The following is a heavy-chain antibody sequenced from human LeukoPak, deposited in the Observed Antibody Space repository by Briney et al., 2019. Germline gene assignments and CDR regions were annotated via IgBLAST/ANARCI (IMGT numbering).Heavy chain of an antibody. CDR1: GYTFTSYA. J-gene: IGHJ4*02. D-gene: IGHD3-10*01. V-gene: IGHV1-3*01. CDR3: AREAYGSGSYNDFDY. CDR2: INAGNGNT. Sequence: ASVKVSCKASGYTFTSYAMHWVRQAPGQRLEWMGWINAGNGNTKYSQKFQGRVTITRDTSASTAYMELSSLRSEDTAVYYCAREAYGSGSYNDFDYWGQGTLVTVSS.